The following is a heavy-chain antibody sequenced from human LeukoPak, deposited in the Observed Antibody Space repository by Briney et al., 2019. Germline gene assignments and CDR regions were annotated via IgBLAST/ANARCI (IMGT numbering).Heavy chain of an antibody. CDR3: APRRAAALMCWFDP. CDR1: GFSLTTSSEA. CDR2: VYGDDTK. Sequence: SGPTLVKPTQTVTLTCSFSGFSLTTSSEAVGWIRQPPGKALEWLAVVYGDDTKRYSPFLESRLTITKDTSNNQVVLTMTNMDPVDTATYYCAPRRAAALMCWFDPWGQGTLVTVSS. D-gene: IGHD6-13*01. J-gene: IGHJ5*02. V-gene: IGHV2-5*02.